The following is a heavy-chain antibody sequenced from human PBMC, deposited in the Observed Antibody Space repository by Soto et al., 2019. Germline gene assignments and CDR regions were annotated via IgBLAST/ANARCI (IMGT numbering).Heavy chain of an antibody. CDR2: IYYSGST. V-gene: IGHV4-30-4*01. D-gene: IGHD6-13*01. CDR1: GGSISSCDYY. Sequence: SETLSLTCPVSGGSISSCDYYWSWIRQPPVKGLEWIGYIYYSGSTYYNPSLKSRVTISVDTSKNQFSLKLSSVTAADTAVYYCARVGYSSSWPFDYWGQGTLVTVSS. J-gene: IGHJ4*02. CDR3: ARVGYSSSWPFDY.